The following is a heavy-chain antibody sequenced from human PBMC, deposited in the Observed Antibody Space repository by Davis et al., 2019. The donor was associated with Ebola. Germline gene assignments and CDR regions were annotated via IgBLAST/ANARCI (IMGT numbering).Heavy chain of an antibody. V-gene: IGHV3-72*01. D-gene: IGHD6-19*01. CDR1: GFTFRSYW. Sequence: PGGSLRLSCVASGFTFRSYWMSWVRQAPGKGLEWVGRSRNKVYSHTTEYAASVKGRFTISRDDSKNLLYLQMNSLKTEDTAVYYCARAVAGSFSWFDPWGQGTQVTVSS. CDR2: SRNKVYSHTT. CDR3: ARAVAGSFSWFDP. J-gene: IGHJ5*02.